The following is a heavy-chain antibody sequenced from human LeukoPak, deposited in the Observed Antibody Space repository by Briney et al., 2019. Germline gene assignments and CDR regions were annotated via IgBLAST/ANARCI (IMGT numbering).Heavy chain of an antibody. V-gene: IGHV3-11*01. CDR2: ISGSGNII. Sequence: PGGSLRLSCAASGFTFSDFYMAWIRQAPGKGLEWVSYISGSGNIIYYADSVMGRFTISRDNAKNSLYLQINSLRADDTAVYYCAREPATYSSDWWGGFDSWGQGTLVTVSS. J-gene: IGHJ4*02. D-gene: IGHD6-19*01. CDR3: AREPATYSSDWWGGFDS. CDR1: GFTFSDFY.